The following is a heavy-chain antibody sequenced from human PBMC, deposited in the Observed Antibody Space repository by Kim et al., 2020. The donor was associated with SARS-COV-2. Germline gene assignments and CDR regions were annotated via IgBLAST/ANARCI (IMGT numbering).Heavy chain of an antibody. V-gene: IGHV1-46*01. CDR3: ARVEYCGGDCYSTHYYYYGMGV. Sequence: ASVKVSCKASGYTFTSYYMHWVRQAPGQGLEWMGIINPSGGSTSYAQKFQGRVTMTRDTSTSTVYMELSSLRSEDTAVYYCARVEYCGGDCYSTHYYYYGMGVWGQGTTVTVSS. CDR1: GYTFTSYY. D-gene: IGHD2-21*02. J-gene: IGHJ6*02. CDR2: INPSGGST.